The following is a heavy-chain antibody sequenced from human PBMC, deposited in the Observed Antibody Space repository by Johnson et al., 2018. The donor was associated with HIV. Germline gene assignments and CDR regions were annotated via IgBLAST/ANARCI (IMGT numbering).Heavy chain of an antibody. CDR3: ARVVKFNWSFAAFDI. CDR1: GFTFDDYG. D-gene: IGHD1-26*01. V-gene: IGHV3-7*03. CDR2: IKQDGSEK. J-gene: IGHJ3*02. Sequence: EVQLVESGGGVVRPGRSLRLSCAASGFTFDDYGMAWVRQAPGKGLEWVANIKQDGSEKYYVDSVKGRFTISRDNAKNSLYLQMSSLRAEDTAFYYCARVVKFNWSFAAFDIWGQGTMVTVPS.